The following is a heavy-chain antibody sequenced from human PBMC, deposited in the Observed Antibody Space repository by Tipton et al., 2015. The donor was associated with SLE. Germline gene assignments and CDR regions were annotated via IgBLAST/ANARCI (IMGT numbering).Heavy chain of an antibody. D-gene: IGHD3-10*01. J-gene: IGHJ4*02. CDR3: ARGFTMVRGLFDY. Sequence: TPSLTCAVYGGSFSGYYWSWIRQPPGKGLEWIGEINHSGSTNYNPSLKSRVTISVDTSKNQFSLKLSSVTAADTAVYYCARGFTMVRGLFDYWGQGTLVTVSS. CDR1: GGSFSGYY. CDR2: INHSGST. V-gene: IGHV4-34*01.